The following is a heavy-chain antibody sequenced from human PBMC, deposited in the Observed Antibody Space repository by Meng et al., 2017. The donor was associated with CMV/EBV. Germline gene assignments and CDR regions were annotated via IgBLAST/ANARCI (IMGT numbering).Heavy chain of an antibody. CDR1: GYTFTSYG. V-gene: IGHV1-18*01. Sequence: ASVKVSCKASGYTFTSYGISWVRQAPGQGLEWMGWISAYNGNTNYAQKLQGRVTRTTGTSTSTAYMELRSLRSDDTAVYYCASGGRGTYYDFWSGYSYFDYWGQGTLVTVSS. CDR2: ISAYNGNT. CDR3: ASGGRGTYYDFWSGYSYFDY. D-gene: IGHD3-3*01. J-gene: IGHJ4*02.